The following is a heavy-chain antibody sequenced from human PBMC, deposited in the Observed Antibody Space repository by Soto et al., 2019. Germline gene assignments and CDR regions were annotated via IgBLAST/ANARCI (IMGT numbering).Heavy chain of an antibody. Sequence: QLQLQGSGPGLVKPSETLSLTCTVSGGSISSTSYYWGWIGQPAGKRLEWIGSVYYSGNTYYNPSLKSRVTISIDTSKNKFSLRLNSVTAADTALYYCARLVVAGTRSVYWGQGILVTVSS. CDR1: GGSISSTSYY. CDR2: VYYSGNT. CDR3: ARLVVAGTRSVY. V-gene: IGHV4-39*01. D-gene: IGHD6-19*01. J-gene: IGHJ4*02.